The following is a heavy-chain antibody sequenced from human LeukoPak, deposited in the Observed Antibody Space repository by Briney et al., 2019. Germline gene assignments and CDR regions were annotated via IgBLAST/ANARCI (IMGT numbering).Heavy chain of an antibody. J-gene: IGHJ4*02. D-gene: IGHD4-17*01. CDR1: GYSCTYYD. V-gene: IGHV1-18*01. CDR3: ARDPTTGSLSFDY. Sequence: ASVKVSCKASGYSCTYYDISWVRQAPGQGLEWMGWISPNNGDTEYAQKLQGRLTMTTDTSTNTAYMELRSLRSDDTAVYYCARDPTTGSLSFDYWGQGTLVTVSS. CDR2: ISPNNGDT.